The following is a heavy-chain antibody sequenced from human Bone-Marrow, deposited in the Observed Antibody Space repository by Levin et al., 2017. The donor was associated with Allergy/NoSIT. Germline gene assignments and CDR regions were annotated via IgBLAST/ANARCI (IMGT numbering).Heavy chain of an antibody. CDR3: ARDGLWERLTNQGLYFDY. J-gene: IGHJ4*02. Sequence: GESLKISCAASGFTFSSYGMHWVRQAPGKGLEWVAFLWYNGDKTYHADSVKGRFTISRDNSKNTVYLQMNSLRVEDTAVYYCARDGLWERLTNQGLYFDYWGQGTLVTVSS. D-gene: IGHD1-1*01. CDR1: GFTFSSYG. V-gene: IGHV3-33*01. CDR2: LWYNGDKT.